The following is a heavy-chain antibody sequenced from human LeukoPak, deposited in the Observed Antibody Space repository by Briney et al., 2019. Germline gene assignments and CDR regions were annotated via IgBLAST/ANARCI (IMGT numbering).Heavy chain of an antibody. Sequence: GGSLRLSCAASGFTFSDYYMSWIRQAPGKGLGWLSYISSSSSYTNYADSVKGRFTISRDNAKNSLYLQMNSLRAEDTAVYYCARFSGNYWELDYWGQGTLVTVSS. V-gene: IGHV3-11*03. J-gene: IGHJ4*02. D-gene: IGHD1-26*01. CDR1: GFTFSDYY. CDR2: ISSSSSYT. CDR3: ARFSGNYWELDY.